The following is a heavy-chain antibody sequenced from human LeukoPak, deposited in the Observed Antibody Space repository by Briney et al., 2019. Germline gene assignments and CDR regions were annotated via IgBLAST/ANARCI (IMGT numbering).Heavy chain of an antibody. V-gene: IGHV3-48*01. J-gene: IGHJ3*02. CDR2: ITSNSSTA. D-gene: IGHD1-1*01. Sequence: GGSLRLSCAASGFTFSTYTMNWVRPAPGKGLEWVSYITSNSSTAYYADSVKGRFTISRDNAKNSLYLQMNSLRAEDTAVYYCARARVRGTYEAFDIWGQGTLATVSS. CDR3: ARARVRGTYEAFDI. CDR1: GFTFSTYT.